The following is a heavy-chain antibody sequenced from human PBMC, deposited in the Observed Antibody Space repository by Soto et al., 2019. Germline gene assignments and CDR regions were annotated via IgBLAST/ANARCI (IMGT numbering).Heavy chain of an antibody. Sequence: KASETLSLTCAVYGGSFSGYYWSWIRQPPGKGLEWIGEINHSGSTNYNPSLKSRVTISVDTSKNQFSLKLSSVTAADTAVYYCARADSSGYMGWGHGTLVTVSS. CDR1: GGSFSGYY. CDR2: INHSGST. J-gene: IGHJ4*01. V-gene: IGHV4-34*01. D-gene: IGHD3-22*01. CDR3: ARADSSGYMG.